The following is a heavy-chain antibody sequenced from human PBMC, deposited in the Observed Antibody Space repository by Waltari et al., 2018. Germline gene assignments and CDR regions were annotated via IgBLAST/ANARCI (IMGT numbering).Heavy chain of an antibody. D-gene: IGHD3-3*01. J-gene: IGHJ3*02. Sequence: QVHLQESGPGLVKPSGAMSLTCAVSGDSIRTPNWWTWVRQPPGKGLEWIGEISHSGSTNYNPSLKGRITMSLDESENQFSLRLTSVAAADTAVYYCARRKYHDFWSVYSNDDTFHIWGPGTMVTVSS. CDR3: ARRKYHDFWSVYSNDDTFHI. CDR1: GDSIRTPNW. CDR2: ISHSGST. V-gene: IGHV4-4*02.